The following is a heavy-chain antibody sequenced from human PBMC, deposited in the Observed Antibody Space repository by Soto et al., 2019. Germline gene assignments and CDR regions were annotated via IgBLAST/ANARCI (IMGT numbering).Heavy chain of an antibody. V-gene: IGHV4-39*01. CDR3: SSHPLGGGFSGYDICFDP. J-gene: IGHJ5*02. CDR2: IYDSGST. CDR1: GGSISSSSYY. D-gene: IGHD5-12*01. Sequence: PSETLSLTCTVSGGSISSSSYYWGWIRQPPGKGREWIGSIYDSGSTYYNPSLKSRVTISVDTTKNQFSLKLSSVTAADTAVYYCSSHPLGGGFSGYDICFDPWGQGTLVTVSS.